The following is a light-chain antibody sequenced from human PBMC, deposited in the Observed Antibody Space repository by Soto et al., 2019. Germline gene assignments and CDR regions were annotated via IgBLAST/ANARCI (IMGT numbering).Light chain of an antibody. J-gene: IGKJ1*01. V-gene: IGKV1-39*01. CDR3: QQSYSSPPT. CDR2: AAS. Sequence: DIQMTQSPSSLSASLEDRVIITCRASQSISNHLNWYQQKPGKAPKLLIFAASSLQSGVPSRFSGSRSGPDFTLTISSLQPEDFATYYCQQSYSSPPTFXQGTKVDIK. CDR1: QSISNH.